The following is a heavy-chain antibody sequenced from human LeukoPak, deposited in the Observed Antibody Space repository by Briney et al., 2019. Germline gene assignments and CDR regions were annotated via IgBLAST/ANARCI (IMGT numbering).Heavy chain of an antibody. CDR3: ARDFAGYYFDY. V-gene: IGHV1-2*06. CDR2: INPNSGGT. J-gene: IGHJ4*02. D-gene: IGHD3-9*01. CDR1: GYTFTGYY. Sequence: ASVKVSCKASGYTFTGYYMHWVRQAPGQGLEWMGRINPNSGGTIYAQKFQGRVTMIRDTSISTGYMELSRLRSDDTAIYYCARDFAGYYFDYWGQGTLVTVSS.